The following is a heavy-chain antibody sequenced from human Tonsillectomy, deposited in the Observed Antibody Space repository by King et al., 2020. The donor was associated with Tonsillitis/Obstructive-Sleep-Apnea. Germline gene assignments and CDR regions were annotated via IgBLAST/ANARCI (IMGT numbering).Heavy chain of an antibody. V-gene: IGHV1-2*06. J-gene: IGHJ3*02. CDR3: ARELGYCSGGRCYSGVSFDI. CDR2: INPNSGGT. Sequence: IQLVQSGAEVKKPGASVKVSCKASGYTFTGYYMHWVRQAPGQGLEWMGRINPNSGGTNYAQKFQGRVTMTRDTSISTAYMELSRLRSDDTAVYYCARELGYCSGGRCYSGVSFDIWGQGTMVTVSS. CDR1: GYTFTGYY. D-gene: IGHD2-15*01.